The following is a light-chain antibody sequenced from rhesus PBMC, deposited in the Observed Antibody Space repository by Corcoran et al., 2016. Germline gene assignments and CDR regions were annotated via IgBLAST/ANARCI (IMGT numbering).Light chain of an antibody. CDR3: QKYYSDPYT. CDR2: ASS. CDR1: QCFSSS. Sequence: DIQMTQSPSSLSASVGDTVTIICRASQCFSSSLAWYQQKPGKAPKLLIYASSSLQSGVPSRFSGIKYGTDFTLTISIMQPEDVASYYCQKYYSDPYTFGQGTKVEIK. J-gene: IGKJ2*01. V-gene: IGKV1-46*01.